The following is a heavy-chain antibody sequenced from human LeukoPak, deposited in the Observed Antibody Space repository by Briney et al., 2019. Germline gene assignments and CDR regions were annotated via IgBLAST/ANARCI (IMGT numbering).Heavy chain of an antibody. CDR2: ILHDGSNK. D-gene: IGHD1-26*01. V-gene: IGHV3-30*18. J-gene: IGHJ4*02. CDR1: GFTFSSYG. Sequence: PGRSLRLSCAASGFTFSSYGMNWVRQSPGKGLEWVAVILHDGSNKYYADSVKGRFTISRDNSKNTMYLQMNSLRDEDTAVYYCAEKGAVGPTTGNYFDPWGQGTLVTVSS. CDR3: AEKGAVGPTTGNYFDP.